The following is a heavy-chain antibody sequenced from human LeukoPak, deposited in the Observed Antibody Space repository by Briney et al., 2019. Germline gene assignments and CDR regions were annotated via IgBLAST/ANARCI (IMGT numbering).Heavy chain of an antibody. CDR1: GYRFTGYY. V-gene: IGHV1-2*02. J-gene: IGHJ4*02. D-gene: IGHD3-10*01. CDR2: INPDSGGT. CDR3: ARDAISRGIIDY. Sequence: GASVEVSCKASGYRFTGYYVHWVRQAPGQGLERMGWINPDSGGTNFAQRFQGRATLTRDTSISTAYMELSRLTSDDTAVYYCARDAISRGIIDYWGQGTLVTVSS.